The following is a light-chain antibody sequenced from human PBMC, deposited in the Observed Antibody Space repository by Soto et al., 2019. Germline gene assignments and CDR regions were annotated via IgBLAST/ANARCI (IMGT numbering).Light chain of an antibody. CDR2: DAS. CDR3: QQRSNWPPEGA. J-gene: IGKJ2*01. V-gene: IGKV3-11*01. CDR1: QSVSSY. Sequence: EIVLTQSPATLSLSPGERATLSCRASQSVSSYLAWYQQKPGQAPRLLIYDASNRATGIPARFSGSGSGTDFTLTISSLGPEDFAVYYCQQRSNWPPEGAFGQGTKLEIK.